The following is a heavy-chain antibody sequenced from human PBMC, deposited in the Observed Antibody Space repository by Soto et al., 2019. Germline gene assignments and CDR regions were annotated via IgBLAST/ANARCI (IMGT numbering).Heavy chain of an antibody. CDR1: GFTFSSYA. V-gene: IGHV3-30-3*01. J-gene: IGHJ3*02. CDR2: ISYDGSNK. Sequence: PGGSLRLSCAASGFTFSSYAMHWVRQAPGKGLEWVAVISYDGSNKYYADSVKGRFTISRDNSKNTLYLQMNSLRAEDTAVYYCARCYDSSLGDFDIWGQGTMVT. D-gene: IGHD3-22*01. CDR3: ARCYDSSLGDFDI.